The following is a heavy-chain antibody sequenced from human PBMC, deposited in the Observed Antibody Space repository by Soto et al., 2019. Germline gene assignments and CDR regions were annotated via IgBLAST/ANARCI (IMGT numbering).Heavy chain of an antibody. CDR2: IRGSGSST. CDR1: GFTFSSYA. CDR3: AKDRDYDFWSASNY. J-gene: IGHJ4*02. D-gene: IGHD3-3*01. Sequence: EVRLLESGGGLVQPGGSLRLSCAASGFTFSSYAMSWVRQAPGKGLEWVSAIRGSGSSTYHADSVKGRFTISRDNSRNTLYLQMNSLRAEDTAVYYCAKDRDYDFWSASNYWGQGTLVTVSS. V-gene: IGHV3-23*01.